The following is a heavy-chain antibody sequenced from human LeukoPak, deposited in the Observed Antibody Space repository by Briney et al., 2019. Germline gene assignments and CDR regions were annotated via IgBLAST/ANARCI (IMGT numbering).Heavy chain of an antibody. CDR2: IYSGGST. V-gene: IGHV3-66*01. Sequence: GGSLRLSCAASGFTFSSYSMNWVRQAPGKGLEWVSVIYSGGSTYYADSVKGRFTISRDNSKNTLYLQMNSLRAEDTAVYYCARARKGYYYYYGMDVWGQGTTVTVSS. D-gene: IGHD1-14*01. CDR3: ARARKGYYYYYGMDV. J-gene: IGHJ6*02. CDR1: GFTFSSYS.